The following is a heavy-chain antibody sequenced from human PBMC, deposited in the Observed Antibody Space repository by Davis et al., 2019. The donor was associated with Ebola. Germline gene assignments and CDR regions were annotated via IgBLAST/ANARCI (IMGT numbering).Heavy chain of an antibody. CDR3: VRDPALVVTGGGWFFGL. Sequence: PGGSLRLSCAASGFTFSSYDMHWVRQAPGKGLEWVSIILNDGANKYYADSVKGRFTISRDNSRNTLYLEMNSLRRDDTAVYYCVRDPALVVTGGGWFFGLWGRGTLVTVSS. CDR1: GFTFSSYD. J-gene: IGHJ2*01. CDR2: ILNDGANK. V-gene: IGHV3-30-3*01. D-gene: IGHD2-21*02.